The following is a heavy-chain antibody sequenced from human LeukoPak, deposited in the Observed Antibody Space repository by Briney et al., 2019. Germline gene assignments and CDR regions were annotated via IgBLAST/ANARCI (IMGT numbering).Heavy chain of an antibody. Sequence: SETLSLICAVYGGCFSGYYWSWIRQPPRKGLEWIGEINHSGSTNYNSSLKSRVTITLDQSKHQFSPKVISMTAADSAAYYCTKSDGYGLIRICGRGTMVTVSS. J-gene: IGHJ3*02. CDR1: GGCFSGYY. CDR3: TKSDGYGLIRI. D-gene: IGHD3-10*01. CDR2: INHSGST. V-gene: IGHV4-34*03.